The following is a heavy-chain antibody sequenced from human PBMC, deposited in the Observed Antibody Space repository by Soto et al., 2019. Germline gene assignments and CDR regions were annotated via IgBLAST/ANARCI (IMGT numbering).Heavy chain of an antibody. V-gene: IGHV5-51*01. Sequence: GESLKISCKGSGYSFSNYWIAWLRQAPGKDLEWVGVIYPAASDARYSPSFQGQVTISVDNSISTAYLQWSSLTASDTAIYYCARLLCLSATCYTGSRPFFDYWCRGALVTVSS. CDR1: GYSFSNYW. CDR2: IYPAASDA. CDR3: ARLLCLSATCYTGSRPFFDY. D-gene: IGHD3-16*02. J-gene: IGHJ4*02.